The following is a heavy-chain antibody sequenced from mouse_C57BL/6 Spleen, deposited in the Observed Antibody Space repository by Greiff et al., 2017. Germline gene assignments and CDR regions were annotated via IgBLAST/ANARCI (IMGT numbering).Heavy chain of an antibody. CDR1: GYTFTDYE. J-gene: IGHJ4*01. D-gene: IGHD1-1*01. V-gene: IGHV1-15*01. CDR2: IDPETGGT. Sequence: VQLQQSGAELVRPGASVTLSCKASGYTFTDYEMHWVKQTPVHGLEWIGAIDPETGGTAYNQKFKGKAILTADKSSSTAYMELRRLTSDDSAVYYCTSNSYGSSYYAMDYWGQGTSVTVSS. CDR3: TSNSYGSSYYAMDY.